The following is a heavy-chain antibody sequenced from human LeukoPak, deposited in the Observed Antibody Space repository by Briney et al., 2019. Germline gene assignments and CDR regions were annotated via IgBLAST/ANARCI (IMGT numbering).Heavy chain of an antibody. Sequence: ASVKVSCKASGYTFTNYAVNWVRQAPGQGLEWMGWFKPSNADTNYAQKFQGRVTMTRDTSIRTAYMELSRLTSDDTAVYFCARDERAHGGDFGYFDLWGRGTLVTVSS. V-gene: IGHV1-2*02. CDR3: ARDERAHGGDFGYFDL. CDR1: GYTFTNYA. D-gene: IGHD2-21*02. CDR2: FKPSNADT. J-gene: IGHJ2*01.